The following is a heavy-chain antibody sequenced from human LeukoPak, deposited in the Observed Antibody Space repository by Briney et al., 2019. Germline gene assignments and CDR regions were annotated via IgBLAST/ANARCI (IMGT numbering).Heavy chain of an antibody. D-gene: IGHD6-13*01. J-gene: IGHJ4*02. Sequence: GGSLRLSCAASGFTLSSYWMSWVRQAPGKGLEWVANIKQDGSEKYYVDSVKGRFTISRDNAKNSLYLQMNSLRAEDTAVYYCARDRSSWIWWGQGALVTVSS. CDR3: ARDRSSWIW. V-gene: IGHV3-7*01. CDR2: IKQDGSEK. CDR1: GFTLSSYW.